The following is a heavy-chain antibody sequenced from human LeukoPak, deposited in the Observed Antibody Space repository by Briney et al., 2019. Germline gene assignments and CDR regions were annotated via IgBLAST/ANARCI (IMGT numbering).Heavy chain of an antibody. D-gene: IGHD2-2*01. Sequence: PSETLSLTRAVYGGSFSGYYWSWIRQPPGKGLEWIGEINHSGSTNYNPSLKSRVTISVDTSKNQFSLKLSSVTAADTAVYYCARGHCSSTSCYPAYWFDPWGQGTLVTVSS. CDR2: INHSGST. CDR1: GGSFSGYY. V-gene: IGHV4-34*01. J-gene: IGHJ5*02. CDR3: ARGHCSSTSCYPAYWFDP.